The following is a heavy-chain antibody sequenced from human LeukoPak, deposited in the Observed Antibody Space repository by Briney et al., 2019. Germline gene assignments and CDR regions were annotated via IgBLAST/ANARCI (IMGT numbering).Heavy chain of an antibody. J-gene: IGHJ5*02. CDR3: ARGRTVGATDHWFDP. Sequence: PSETLSLTCTVSGGSISSSSYYWGWIRQPPGKGLEWIGSIYYSGSTYYNPSLKSRVTISVDTSKNQFSLKLSSVTAADTAVYYCARGRTVGATDHWFDPWGQGTLVTVSS. V-gene: IGHV4-39*01. CDR1: GGSISSSSYY. CDR2: IYYSGST. D-gene: IGHD1-26*01.